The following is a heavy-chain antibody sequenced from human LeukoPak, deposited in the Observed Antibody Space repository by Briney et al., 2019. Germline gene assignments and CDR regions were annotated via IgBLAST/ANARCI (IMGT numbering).Heavy chain of an antibody. V-gene: IGHV2-5*02. CDR1: GLSRSTSGVG. CDR3: AHRRGPHSSRYDYYYMDV. CDR2: IDWDDDK. J-gene: IGHJ6*03. D-gene: IGHD6-13*01. Sequence: SGPTLVKPTPTLTLTCTFSGLSRSTSGVGVGWIRQPSVKSLEWLALIDWDDDKRYSPSLKSRITITKETSKNQVALTTTNIDPVHTATYYCAHRRGPHSSRYDYYYMDVWGKGTTVTVSS.